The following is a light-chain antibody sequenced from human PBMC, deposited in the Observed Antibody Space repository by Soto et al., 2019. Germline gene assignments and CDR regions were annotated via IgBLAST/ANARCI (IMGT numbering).Light chain of an antibody. V-gene: IGLV2-14*01. Sequence: QSALTQPASVSGSPGQSITISCTGTSXDVGGYNYVSWYQQHPGKAPKLMIYEVSNRPSGVSNRFSGSKSGNTAFLTISGLQAEDEADYYCSSYTSSSTQVFGTGTKVTVL. J-gene: IGLJ1*01. CDR2: EVS. CDR3: SSYTSSSTQV. CDR1: SXDVGGYNY.